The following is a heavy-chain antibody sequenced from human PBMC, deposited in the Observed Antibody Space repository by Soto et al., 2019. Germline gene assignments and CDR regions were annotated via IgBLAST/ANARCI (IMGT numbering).Heavy chain of an antibody. Sequence: PWGSLRLSCAASGFTFSTSSMTWVFQAPGEGLEWVSGIIQSGETFYADSVKGRFTISRDNSNNMLYLQMHSLRADDTAVYYCAKDRQPDGRWPFEHWGQGTLVTGTS. V-gene: IGHV3-23*01. CDR3: AKDRQPDGRWPFEH. D-gene: IGHD2-8*01. CDR2: IIQSGET. CDR1: GFTFSTSS. J-gene: IGHJ4*02.